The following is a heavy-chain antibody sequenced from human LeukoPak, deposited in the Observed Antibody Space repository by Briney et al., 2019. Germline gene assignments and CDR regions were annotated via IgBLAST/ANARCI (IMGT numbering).Heavy chain of an antibody. V-gene: IGHV4-30-2*01. Sequence: PSQTLSLTCAVSGGSISSGGNSWSGIRQPPGKGLEWIGYIYHSGSTYYNPSLKSRVTISVDRSKNQFSLKLSSVTAADTAVYYCARCSRGYYGTLFDYWGQGTLVTVSS. CDR3: ARCSRGYYGTLFDY. CDR2: IYHSGST. D-gene: IGHD3-22*01. J-gene: IGHJ4*02. CDR1: GGSISSGGNS.